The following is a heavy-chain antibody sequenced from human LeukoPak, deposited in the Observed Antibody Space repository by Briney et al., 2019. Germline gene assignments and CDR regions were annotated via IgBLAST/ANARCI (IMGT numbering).Heavy chain of an antibody. Sequence: PGGSLRLSCAASGFTFSSYAMSWVRQAPGKGLEWVSAISGSGGSTYYADPVKGRFTISRDNSKNTLYLQMNSLRAEDTAVYYCAKGPSGDFWSGYYISGTYFDYWGQGTLVTVSS. V-gene: IGHV3-23*01. CDR2: ISGSGGST. CDR3: AKGPSGDFWSGYYISGTYFDY. J-gene: IGHJ4*02. CDR1: GFTFSSYA. D-gene: IGHD3-3*01.